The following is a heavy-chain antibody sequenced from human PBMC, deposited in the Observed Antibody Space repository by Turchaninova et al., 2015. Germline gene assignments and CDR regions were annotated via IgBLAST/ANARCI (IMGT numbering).Heavy chain of an antibody. CDR1: GGSFSGYY. CDR3: ARGGAAAGMTPHFDY. CDR2: INHIGST. V-gene: IGHV4-34*01. Sequence: QVQIQQWGAGLLKPSETLSLTCAAYGGSFSGYYCSRIRQPPGKGVDWIGEINHIGSTNYNPSLKSRVTISVDTSKNQFSLRLSSVTAADTAVYYCARGGAAAGMTPHFDYWGQGTLVTVSS. J-gene: IGHJ4*02. D-gene: IGHD6-13*01.